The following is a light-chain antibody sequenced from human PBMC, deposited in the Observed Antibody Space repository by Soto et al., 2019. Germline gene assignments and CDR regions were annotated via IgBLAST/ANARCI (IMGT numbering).Light chain of an antibody. CDR3: QQRSNWSET. CDR1: QSVSSY. V-gene: IGKV3-11*01. CDR2: DAS. Sequence: EIVLTQSPATPSLSPGERATLSCRASQSVSSYLAWYQQKPGQAPRLLIYDASNRATGIPARFSGSGSGTDFTLTISSLEPEDFAVYYCQQRSNWSETFGQGTKVDIK. J-gene: IGKJ1*01.